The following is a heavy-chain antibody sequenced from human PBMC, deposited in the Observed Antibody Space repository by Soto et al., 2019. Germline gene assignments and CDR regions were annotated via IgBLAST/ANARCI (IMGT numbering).Heavy chain of an antibody. Sequence: QVQLVESGGGVVQPGRSLRLSCAASGFTFSSYGMHWVRQAPGKGLEWVAVIWYDGSNKYYADSVKGRFTISRDNSKNTLYLQMNSLRAEDTAVYYCARDRRLDIVVVPAVIFGISGWFDPWGQGTLVTVSS. CDR1: GFTFSSYG. D-gene: IGHD2-2*03. CDR3: ARDRRLDIVVVPAVIFGISGWFDP. V-gene: IGHV3-33*01. CDR2: IWYDGSNK. J-gene: IGHJ5*02.